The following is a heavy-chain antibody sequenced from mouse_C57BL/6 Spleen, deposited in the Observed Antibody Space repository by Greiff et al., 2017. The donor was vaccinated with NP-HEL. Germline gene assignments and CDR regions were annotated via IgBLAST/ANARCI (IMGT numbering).Heavy chain of an antibody. CDR1: GYAFSSSW. CDR3: ARNYYGSCYPFAY. CDR2: IYPGDGDT. J-gene: IGHJ3*01. Sequence: VQLQQSGPELVKPGASVKISCKASGYAFSSSWMNWVKQRPGKGLEWIGRIYPGDGDTNYNGKFKGKATLTADKSSSTAYMQLSSLTSEDSAVYFCARNYYGSCYPFAYWGQGTLVTVSA. V-gene: IGHV1-82*01. D-gene: IGHD1-1*01.